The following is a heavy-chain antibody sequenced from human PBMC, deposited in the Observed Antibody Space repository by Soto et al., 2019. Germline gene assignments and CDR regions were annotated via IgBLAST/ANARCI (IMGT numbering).Heavy chain of an antibody. V-gene: IGHV4-34*01. Sequence: SWTLSITCAVYGGSFSGYYWSWIRQPPGKGLEWIGEINHSGSTNYNPSLKSRVTISVDTSKNQFSLKLSSVTAADTAVYYCARSVTTPQSVSYYYYGMDVWGQGTTATASS. CDR3: ARSVTTPQSVSYYYYGMDV. CDR2: INHSGST. CDR1: GGSFSGYY. J-gene: IGHJ6*02. D-gene: IGHD4-17*01.